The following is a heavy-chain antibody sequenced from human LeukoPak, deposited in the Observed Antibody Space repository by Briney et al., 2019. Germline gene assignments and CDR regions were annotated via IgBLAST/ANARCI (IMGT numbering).Heavy chain of an antibody. Sequence: PGESLNTSLQGSGSTFPSYWISWARQLPGKGLEWLRIIYPGDSDTRYSPSFQGQVTISADKSISTAYLQWSSLKASDTAMYYCARLIQLWTKGAFDIWGQGTMVTVSS. CDR2: IYPGDSDT. D-gene: IGHD5-18*01. CDR1: GSTFPSYW. CDR3: ARLIQLWTKGAFDI. V-gene: IGHV5-51*01. J-gene: IGHJ3*02.